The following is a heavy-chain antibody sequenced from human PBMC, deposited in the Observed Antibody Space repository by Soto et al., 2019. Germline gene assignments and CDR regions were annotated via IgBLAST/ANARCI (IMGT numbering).Heavy chain of an antibody. CDR2: ISPNSGYT. V-gene: IGHV1-18*01. D-gene: IGHD1-1*01. Sequence: ASVKVSCKASGYTFTSYGITWVRQAPGQGLEWMAWISPNSGYTNFAQQFQDRVTLATDTSTNTAYMELRSLRADDTALCYCARGTGSDYWGQGTQVTVSS. J-gene: IGHJ4*02. CDR1: GYTFTSYG. CDR3: ARGTGSDY.